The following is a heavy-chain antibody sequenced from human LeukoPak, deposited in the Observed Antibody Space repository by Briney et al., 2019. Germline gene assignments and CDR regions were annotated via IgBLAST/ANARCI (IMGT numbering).Heavy chain of an antibody. J-gene: IGHJ5*02. Sequence: GGSLRPSCAASGFTFSSYWMSWVRQAPGKGLEWVANIKQDGSEKYYVDSVKGRFTISRDNAKNSLYLQMNSLRAEDTAVYYCARVFITMVRGVIIPDWFDPWGQGTLVTVSS. D-gene: IGHD3-10*01. CDR3: ARVFITMVRGVIIPDWFDP. V-gene: IGHV3-7*01. CDR2: IKQDGSEK. CDR1: GFTFSSYW.